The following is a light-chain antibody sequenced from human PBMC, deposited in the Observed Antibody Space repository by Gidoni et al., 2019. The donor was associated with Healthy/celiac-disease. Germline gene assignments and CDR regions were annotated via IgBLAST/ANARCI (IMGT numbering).Light chain of an antibody. CDR1: QSVSSD. V-gene: IGKV3-11*01. CDR2: YAS. J-gene: IGKJ1*01. CDR3: QQRSNWPPWT. Sequence: EIVLTKTPATMSLSPGERATLACRASQSVSSDLAWYQQTPGQAPRLLIYYASNMATGIPARFSGSLSGTDFTLTISSLVPEDFAVYYCQQRSNWPPWTFGQGTKVEIK.